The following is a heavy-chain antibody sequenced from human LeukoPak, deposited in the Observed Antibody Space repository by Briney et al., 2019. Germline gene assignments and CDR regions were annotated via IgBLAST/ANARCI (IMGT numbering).Heavy chain of an antibody. CDR1: GFTFSSYW. CDR3: ARRKFYSTYDPFDS. V-gene: IGHV3-7*01. CDR2: INQGGSDK. J-gene: IGHJ4*02. Sequence: GGSLRLSCAASGFTFSSYWMSWVRQAPGKGPEWVANINQGGSDKYYVDSVKGRFTVSRDNAKNSLYLQMNSLRAEDTAVYYCARRKFYSTYDPFDSWGQGTLVTVSS. D-gene: IGHD5-12*01.